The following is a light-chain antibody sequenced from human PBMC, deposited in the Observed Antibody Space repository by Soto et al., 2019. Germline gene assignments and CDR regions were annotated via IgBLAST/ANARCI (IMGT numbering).Light chain of an antibody. Sequence: QPVLTQPPSVSGAPGQRVTISCTGTTSNIGAGYDVHWYQQLPGTAPKLLIYANSNRPSGVPDRFSGSKSGTSASLAITGLQAEDEADYYCQAYDTNFYVFGSGTKLTVL. CDR1: TSNIGAGYD. CDR2: ANS. V-gene: IGLV1-40*01. CDR3: QAYDTNFYV. J-gene: IGLJ1*01.